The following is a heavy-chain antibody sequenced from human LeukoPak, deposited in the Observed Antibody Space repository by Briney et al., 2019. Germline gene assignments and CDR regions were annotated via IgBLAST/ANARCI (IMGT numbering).Heavy chain of an antibody. Sequence: GESLKISCKGSEYSFTNYWIGWVRQMPGKGLEWMGIIYPGDSDTKYSPSFQGLVIISVDKSIRTAYLQWSSLKASDTAIYYCARRGYDSSGYRDAFDIWGQGTMVTVSS. J-gene: IGHJ3*02. CDR1: EYSFTNYW. D-gene: IGHD3-22*01. CDR2: IYPGDSDT. V-gene: IGHV5-51*01. CDR3: ARRGYDSSGYRDAFDI.